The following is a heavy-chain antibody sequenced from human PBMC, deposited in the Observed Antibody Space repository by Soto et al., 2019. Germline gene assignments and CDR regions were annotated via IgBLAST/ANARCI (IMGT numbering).Heavy chain of an antibody. D-gene: IGHD6-13*01. CDR2: IYYSGST. V-gene: IGHV4-31*03. J-gene: IGHJ4*02. Sequence: LSLTCTVSGGSISSGGYYWIWIRQHPGKGLEWIGYIYYSGSTYNPSLKSRVTISVDTSKNQFSLKLSSVTAADTAVYYCAGNTAAGTLDYWGQGTLVTVSS. CDR1: GGSISSGGYY. CDR3: AGNTAAGTLDY.